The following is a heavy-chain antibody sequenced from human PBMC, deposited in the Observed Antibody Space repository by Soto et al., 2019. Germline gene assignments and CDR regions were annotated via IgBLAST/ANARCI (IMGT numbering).Heavy chain of an antibody. J-gene: IGHJ4*02. D-gene: IGHD5-18*01. CDR3: ETVVAAMVLRFDY. CDR1: GGSISSNNYY. CDR2: IYYSGNT. Sequence: TLSLAFTVSGGSISSNNYYWSWIRQHPEKGLEWIGYIYYSGNTYYNPSLKSRVSISADTSKNQFSLNLTSVTAADTAVYYCETVVAAMVLRFDYWGQGTLVTVSS. V-gene: IGHV4-31*03.